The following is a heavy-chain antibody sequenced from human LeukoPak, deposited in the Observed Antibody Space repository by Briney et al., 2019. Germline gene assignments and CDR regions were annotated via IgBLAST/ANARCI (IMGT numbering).Heavy chain of an antibody. Sequence: GGSLRLSCAASGFTVSSNYMSWVRQAPGKGLEWASIIYSGADTYYADSVKGRFTVSRDNSKNTVYLQMNSLRAEDTAVYYCARGAAGGSGGIDYWGQGTLVTVSS. D-gene: IGHD6-13*01. CDR2: IYSGADT. CDR1: GFTVSSNY. J-gene: IGHJ4*02. V-gene: IGHV3-53*01. CDR3: ARGAAGGSGGIDY.